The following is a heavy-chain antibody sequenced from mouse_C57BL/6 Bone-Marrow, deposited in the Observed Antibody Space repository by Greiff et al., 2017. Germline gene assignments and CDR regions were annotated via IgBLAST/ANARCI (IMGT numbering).Heavy chain of an antibody. CDR1: GFNIKDDY. Sequence: EVKLQQSGAELVRPGASVKLSCTASGFNIKDDYMHWVKQRPEQGLEWIGWIEPENGDTEYASKFQGKATITADTSSNTAYLQLSSLTSEDTAVYYCTTFITTVVADYWGQGTTLTVSS. J-gene: IGHJ2*01. CDR3: TTFITTVVADY. CDR2: IEPENGDT. D-gene: IGHD1-1*01. V-gene: IGHV14-4*01.